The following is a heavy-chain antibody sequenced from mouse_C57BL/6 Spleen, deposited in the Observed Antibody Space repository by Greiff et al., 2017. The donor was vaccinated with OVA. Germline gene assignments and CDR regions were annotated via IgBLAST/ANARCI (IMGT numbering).Heavy chain of an antibody. CDR2: ISYDGSN. Sequence: VQLQQSGPGLVKPSQSLSLTCSVTGYSITSGYYWNWIRQFPGNKLEWMGYISYDGSNNYNPSLKIRISITRDTSKNQFFLKLNSVTTEDTATYYCARDYYGSRGYCDVWGTGTTVTVSS. CDR3: ARDYYGSRGYCDV. V-gene: IGHV3-6*01. CDR1: GYSITSGYY. D-gene: IGHD1-1*01. J-gene: IGHJ1*03.